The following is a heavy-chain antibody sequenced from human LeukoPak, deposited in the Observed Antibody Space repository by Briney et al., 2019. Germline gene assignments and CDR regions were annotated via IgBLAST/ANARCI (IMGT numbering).Heavy chain of an antibody. V-gene: IGHV4-34*01. CDR1: GGSFRGYY. D-gene: IGHD6-13*01. CDR3: ARGIGYSSSWYRRNWFDP. Sequence: SETLSLTFSVYGGSFRGYYWSWRPQPTGKGLEMIGELNHSGSTDYNPSLKSRVTISVDTSKNQFSLKLSSVTAADTAVYYCARGIGYSSSWYRRNWFDPWGQGTLVTVSS. J-gene: IGHJ5*02. CDR2: LNHSGST.